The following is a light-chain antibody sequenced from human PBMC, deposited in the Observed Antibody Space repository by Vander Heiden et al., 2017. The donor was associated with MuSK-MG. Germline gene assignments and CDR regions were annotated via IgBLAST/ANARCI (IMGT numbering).Light chain of an antibody. J-gene: IGLJ3*02. V-gene: IGLV1-40*01. CDR1: SSNIGAGYD. Sequence: QSVLTQPPSVSGAPGQSVTISCTGSSSNIGAGYDVHWYQQLPGKAPRLLIYANTNRPAGVPDRFSASKSGTSASLDITGLQAEDEADYYCQSHDSSVSGSRVFGGGTKLTVL. CDR3: QSHDSSVSGSRV. CDR2: ANT.